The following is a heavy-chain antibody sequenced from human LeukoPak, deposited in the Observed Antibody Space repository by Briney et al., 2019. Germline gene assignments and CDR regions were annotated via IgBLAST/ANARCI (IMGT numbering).Heavy chain of an antibody. CDR3: ARDLQCGGDCHYDAFDI. J-gene: IGHJ3*02. CDR2: ISSSTTYI. V-gene: IGHV3-21*01. Sequence: PGGSLRLSCAASGFTFSIYSMHWVGQAPGKGLEWASSISSSTTYISYAASVKGRLTISRDNAKNSLYLQLNSLRAEDTAVYYCARDLQCGGDCHYDAFDIWGQGTMVTVSS. CDR1: GFTFSIYS. D-gene: IGHD2-21*02.